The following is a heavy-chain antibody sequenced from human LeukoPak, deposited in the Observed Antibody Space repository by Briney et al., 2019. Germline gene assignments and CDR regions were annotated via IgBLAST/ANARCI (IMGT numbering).Heavy chain of an antibody. CDR2: ISSSSSYI. V-gene: IGHV3-21*01. D-gene: IGHD3-22*01. CDR3: ARVPSYYYDSSGYPDY. J-gene: IGHJ4*02. CDR1: GFTFSSYS. Sequence: PGGSLRLSCAASGFTFSSYSMNWVRQAPGKGLEWVSSISSSSSYIYYADSVKGRFTISRDNAKNSPYLQMNSLRAEDTAVYYCARVPSYYYDSSGYPDYWGQGTLVTVSS.